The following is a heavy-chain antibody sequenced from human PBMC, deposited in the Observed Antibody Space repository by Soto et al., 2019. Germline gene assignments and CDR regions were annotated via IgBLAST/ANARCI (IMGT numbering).Heavy chain of an antibody. D-gene: IGHD4-17*01. V-gene: IGHV3-33*01. CDR3: ARERGDYGVNFDY. Sequence: SLRLSCAASGFTFSSYGMHWVRQAPGKGLEWVAVIWYDGSNKYYADSVKGRFTISRDNSKNTLYLQMNSLRAEDTAVYYCARERGDYGVNFDYGGQGTLVTVSS. J-gene: IGHJ4*02. CDR1: GFTFSSYG. CDR2: IWYDGSNK.